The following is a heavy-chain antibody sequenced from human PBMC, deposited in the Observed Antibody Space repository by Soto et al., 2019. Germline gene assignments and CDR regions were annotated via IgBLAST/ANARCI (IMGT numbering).Heavy chain of an antibody. J-gene: IGHJ6*03. CDR2: IYYSGST. V-gene: IGHV4-59*08. CDR3: ARQYSGYDFGAYYYYYYMDV. Sequence: PSETLSLTCTVSGGSISSYYWSWIRQPPGKGLEWIGYIYYSGSTNYNPSLKSRATISVDTSKNQFSLKLSSVTAADTAVYYCARQYSGYDFGAYYYYYYMDVWGKGTTVTV. D-gene: IGHD5-12*01. CDR1: GGSISSYY.